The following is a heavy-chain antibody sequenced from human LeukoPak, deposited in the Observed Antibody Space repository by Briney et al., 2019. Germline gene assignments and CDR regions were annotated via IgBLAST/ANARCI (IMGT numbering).Heavy chain of an antibody. CDR1: GFTFSSYA. Sequence: GGSLRLSCAASGFTFSSYAMSWVRQAPGKGLEWVSAISTSGVSTHYADSVKGRFTISIDNSKNTLYLQMNSLRAEDTAVYYCARDYPGRFGTYYFDYWGQGTLVTVSS. J-gene: IGHJ4*02. D-gene: IGHD3-10*01. CDR3: ARDYPGRFGTYYFDY. CDR2: ISTSGVST. V-gene: IGHV3-23*01.